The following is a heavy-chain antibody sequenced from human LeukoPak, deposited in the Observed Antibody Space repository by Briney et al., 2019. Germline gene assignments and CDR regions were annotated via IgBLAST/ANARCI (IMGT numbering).Heavy chain of an antibody. CDR2: IYYSGNA. Sequence: PSGTLSLTCAVSGGSISSSNWWSWVRQPPGKGLEWIGTIYYSGNAYYNPSLKSRVTVSIDPSNNQFSLRLHSVTAADTAVYYCGRRESGTMMEVWGKGTIVTISS. J-gene: IGHJ6*04. V-gene: IGHV4-4*02. D-gene: IGHD3-10*01. CDR3: GRRESGTMMEV. CDR1: GGSISSSNW.